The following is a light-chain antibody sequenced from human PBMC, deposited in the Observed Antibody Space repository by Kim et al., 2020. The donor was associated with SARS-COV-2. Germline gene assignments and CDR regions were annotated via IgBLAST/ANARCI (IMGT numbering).Light chain of an antibody. CDR2: LGS. CDR3: MQALQIALT. CDR1: QSLLHSNGYNY. Sequence: DIVMTQSPLSLPVTPGEPASISCRSSQSLLHSNGYNYLDWYLQKPGQSPQLLIYLGSNRASGVPDRFSGSGSGTDFTLKISRVEAEDVGVYYCMQALQIALTFGGGTKLEI. V-gene: IGKV2-28*01. J-gene: IGKJ4*01.